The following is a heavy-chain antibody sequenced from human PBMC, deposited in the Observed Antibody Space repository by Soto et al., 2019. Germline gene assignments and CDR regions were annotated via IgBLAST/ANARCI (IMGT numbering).Heavy chain of an antibody. J-gene: IGHJ5*02. D-gene: IGHD3-9*01. CDR1: GGTFSSYA. CDR2: IILIFGTA. V-gene: IGHV1-69*13. Sequence: SVKVSCKASGGTFSSYAISWVRQAPGQGLEWMGGIILIFGTANYAQKFQGRVTITADESTSTAYMKLSSLRSEDTAVYYCARDASYDILTGSGYNWFDPWGQGTLVTVSS. CDR3: ARDASYDILTGSGYNWFDP.